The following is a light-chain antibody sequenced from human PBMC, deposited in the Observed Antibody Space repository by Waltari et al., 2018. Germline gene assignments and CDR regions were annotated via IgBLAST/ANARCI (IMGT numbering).Light chain of an antibody. CDR1: DIGSKT. V-gene: IGLV3-21*02. CDR2: DET. CDR3: QVWDSLIDHYV. Sequence: SYVLTQPPSVSVAPGQTATIACGGDDIGSKTVLWYQQKPGQAPVLVVYDETARPSRLPGLLSGANPGNTATLTISRVEAGDEADYYCQVWDSLIDHYVFGTGTKVTVL. J-gene: IGLJ1*01.